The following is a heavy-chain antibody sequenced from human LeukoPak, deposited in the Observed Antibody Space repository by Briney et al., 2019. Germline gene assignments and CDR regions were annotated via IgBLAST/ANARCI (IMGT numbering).Heavy chain of an antibody. CDR1: GYTFTGYY. CDR2: INPNSGGT. CDR3: ARDRYSDSSGYYEYYYYYYMDV. D-gene: IGHD3-22*01. Sequence: ASVKVSCKASGYTFTGYYMHWVRQAPGQGLEWMGRINPNSGGTNYAQKFQGRVTMTRDTSISTAYMELSRLRSDDTAVYYCARDRYSDSSGYYEYYYYYYMDVWGKGTTVTVSS. J-gene: IGHJ6*03. V-gene: IGHV1-2*06.